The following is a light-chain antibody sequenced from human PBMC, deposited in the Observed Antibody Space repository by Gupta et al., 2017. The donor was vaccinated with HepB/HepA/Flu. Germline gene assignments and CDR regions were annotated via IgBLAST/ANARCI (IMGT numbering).Light chain of an antibody. CDR2: RAS. CDR3: RQYYSGRS. CDR1: QSVLKTSNNKNH. V-gene: IGKV4-1*01. J-gene: IGKJ1*01. Sequence: DIVMTQSPDSLAVSLGERATITCKSSQSVLKTSNNKNHLAWYQHKPGQPPKLLIYRASTRESRVPDRFSGSGSGTDFTLTSISLQAADVAVYYWRQYYSGRSFGQGTKVEIK.